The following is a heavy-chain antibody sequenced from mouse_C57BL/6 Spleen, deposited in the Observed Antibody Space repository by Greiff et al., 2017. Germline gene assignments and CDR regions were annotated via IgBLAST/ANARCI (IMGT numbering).Heavy chain of an antibody. D-gene: IGHD1-1*01. J-gene: IGHJ3*01. CDR1: GYTFTSYW. CDR2: IYPGSGST. V-gene: IGHV1-55*01. Sequence: QVQLQQPGAELVKPGASVKMSCKASGYTFTSYWITWVKQRPGQGLEWIGDIYPGSGSTNYNEKFKSKATLTVDTSSSTAYMQLSSLTSEDSAVYYCAGLLRRVAWFAYWGQGTLVTVSA. CDR3: AGLLRRVAWFAY.